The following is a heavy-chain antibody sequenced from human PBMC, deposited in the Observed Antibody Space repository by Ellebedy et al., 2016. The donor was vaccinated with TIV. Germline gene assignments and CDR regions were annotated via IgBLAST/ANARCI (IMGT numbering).Heavy chain of an antibody. CDR1: GFTISNYW. D-gene: IGHD6-6*01. V-gene: IGHV3-74*01. CDR2: INSDGSST. CDR3: AGTYSSSSYYGMDV. J-gene: IGHJ6*02. Sequence: GESLKISXAASGFTISNYWMHWVRQIPGRGLVWVSRINSDGSSTNYADSVKGRFTISRDNAKNSLYLQMNSLRAEDTAVYYCAGTYSSSSYYGMDVWGQGTTVTVSS.